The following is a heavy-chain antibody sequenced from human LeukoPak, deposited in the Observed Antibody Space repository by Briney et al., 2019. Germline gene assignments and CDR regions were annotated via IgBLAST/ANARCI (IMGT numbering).Heavy chain of an antibody. CDR2: IYHSGST. D-gene: IGHD3-22*01. V-gene: IGHV4-38-2*02. Sequence: SETLSLTCTVSGYSISSGYYWGWIRRPPGKGLEGIGSIYHSGSTYYNPSLKSRVTISVDTSKNQFSLKLSSVTAADTAVYYCARGEYYDSSGYYCPSWGQGTLVTVSS. CDR1: GYSISSGYY. CDR3: ARGEYYDSSGYYCPS. J-gene: IGHJ4*02.